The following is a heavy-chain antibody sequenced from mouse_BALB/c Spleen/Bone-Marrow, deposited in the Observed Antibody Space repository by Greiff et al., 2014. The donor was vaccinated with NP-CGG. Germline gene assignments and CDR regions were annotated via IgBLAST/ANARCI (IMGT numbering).Heavy chain of an antibody. CDR3: ANYYCGSSLFAY. Sequence: EVQLQQSGAELVKPGASVKLSFTASGFNIKDTYMHWVKQRPEQGLEWIGWIDPANGNTKYDPKFQGKATITADTSSNTAYLQLSNLTSEDTAVYYCANYYCGSSLFAYWGQGTLVTVSA. D-gene: IGHD1-1*01. CDR2: IDPANGNT. V-gene: IGHV14-3*02. J-gene: IGHJ3*01. CDR1: GFNIKDTY.